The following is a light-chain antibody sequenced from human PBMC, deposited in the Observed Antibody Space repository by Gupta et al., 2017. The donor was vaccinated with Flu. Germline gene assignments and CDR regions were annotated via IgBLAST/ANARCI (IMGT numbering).Light chain of an antibody. J-gene: IGLJ1*01. V-gene: IGLV1-40*01. CDR1: SSNIGTGYD. CDR3: QSFDSSLITYV. CDR2: DNN. Sequence: SSNIGTGYDVHGYQQLPGKAPKLLIYDNNNRPSGVPDRFSGSKSGTSASLAITGLQPEDEADYYCQSFDSSLITYVFGTGTKVTVL.